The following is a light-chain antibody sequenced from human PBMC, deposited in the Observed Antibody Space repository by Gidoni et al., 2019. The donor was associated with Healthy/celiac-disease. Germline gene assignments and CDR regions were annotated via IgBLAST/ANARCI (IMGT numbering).Light chain of an antibody. CDR2: DAS. Sequence: EIVFTQSPATPSLSPGERATLSCRASQSVSSYLACYQQKPGQAPRLLIYDASNRATGIPARFSGSGSGTDFTLTISSLEPEDFAVYYCQQRSNWPPGLLTFGGGTKVEIK. CDR3: QQRSNWPPGLLT. J-gene: IGKJ4*01. CDR1: QSVSSY. V-gene: IGKV3-11*01.